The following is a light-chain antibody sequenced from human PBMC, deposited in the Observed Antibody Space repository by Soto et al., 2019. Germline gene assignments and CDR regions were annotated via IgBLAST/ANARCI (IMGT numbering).Light chain of an antibody. Sequence: DIQMTQSPSTLSASVGDRVTITCRASQSISSWLAWYQQKPGKAPKLLIYDASSLESGVPSRFSGSGSGTEFTLTISSLQFYDLATYYHQHYNSYSTPFGHGTGLEIK. CDR3: QHYNSYSTP. CDR1: QSISSW. J-gene: IGKJ5*01. CDR2: DAS. V-gene: IGKV1-5*01.